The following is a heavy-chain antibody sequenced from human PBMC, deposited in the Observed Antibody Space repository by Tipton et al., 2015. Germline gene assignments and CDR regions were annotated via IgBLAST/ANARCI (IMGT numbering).Heavy chain of an antibody. J-gene: IGHJ3*02. CDR1: GGSINSYY. CDR3: ARDKTFEAFDI. D-gene: IGHD2/OR15-2a*01. V-gene: IGHV4-31*03. CDR2: VYYSGYT. Sequence: TLSLTCTVSGGSINSYYWSWLRQYPGKGLEWIGFVYYSGYTNYNPSLTSRLTISVDTSRNQFSLHLKSVTAADTAVYYCARDKTFEAFDIWGQGTKVTVSS.